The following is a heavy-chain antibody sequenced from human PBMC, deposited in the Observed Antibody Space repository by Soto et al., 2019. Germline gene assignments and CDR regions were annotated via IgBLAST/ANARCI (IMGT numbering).Heavy chain of an antibody. D-gene: IGHD3-9*01. CDR1: GYSFTGYW. V-gene: IGHV5-51*01. CDR3: ARLPYDILTGYYIFDY. Sequence: PGESLKISCKASGYSFTGYWIGWVRQMPGKGLEWMGIIYPGDSDTRYSPSFQGQVTISADKSISTAYLQWSSLKASDTAMYYCARLPYDILTGYYIFDYWGQGTLVTVSS. CDR2: IYPGDSDT. J-gene: IGHJ4*02.